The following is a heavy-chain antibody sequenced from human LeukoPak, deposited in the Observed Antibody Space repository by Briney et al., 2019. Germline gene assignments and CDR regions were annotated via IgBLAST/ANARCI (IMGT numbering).Heavy chain of an antibody. CDR3: AKVSRGLGDY. V-gene: IGHV3-7*05. CDR1: GFIFSTYW. CDR2: INLDGSEK. Sequence: GGSLRLSCAASGFIFSTYWMRWVRHAPGKGLEWLANINLDGSEKYYVDSVKGRFTISRDNAKNSLYLQMNSLRVEDTAVYYCAKVSRGLGDYWGQGTLVTVSS. J-gene: IGHJ4*02.